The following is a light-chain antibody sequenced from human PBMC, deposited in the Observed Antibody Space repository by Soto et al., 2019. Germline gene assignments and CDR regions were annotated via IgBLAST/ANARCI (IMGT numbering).Light chain of an antibody. J-gene: IGKJ5*01. CDR2: KAS. Sequence: DIQMTQSPSTLSASVGDRVTITCRASQSIRDLLAWYQQKPGRAPTLLIYKASTLESGVPSRFSGSGSGTEFSLTISSLQPDDSATYYCQQYNNYPLTFGQGTRLEIK. CDR1: QSIRDL. CDR3: QQYNNYPLT. V-gene: IGKV1-5*03.